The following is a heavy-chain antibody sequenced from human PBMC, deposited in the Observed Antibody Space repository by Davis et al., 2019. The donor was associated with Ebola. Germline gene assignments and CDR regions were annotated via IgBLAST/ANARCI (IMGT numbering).Heavy chain of an antibody. Sequence: MPSETLSLTCAVYGGSFSGYYWSWIRQPPGKGLEWIGEINHSGSTNYNPSLKSRVTISVDTSKNQFSLKLSSVTAADTAVYYCARTDYGDIDAFDIWGQGTMVTVSS. CDR3: ARTDYGDIDAFDI. CDR1: GGSFSGYY. J-gene: IGHJ3*02. D-gene: IGHD4-17*01. CDR2: INHSGST. V-gene: IGHV4-34*01.